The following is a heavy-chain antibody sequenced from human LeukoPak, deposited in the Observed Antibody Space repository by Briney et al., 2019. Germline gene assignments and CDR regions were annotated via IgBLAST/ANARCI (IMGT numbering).Heavy chain of an antibody. Sequence: TGGSLRLSRAASRFTFSTYGMHWVRQAPGKGLEWVALISYDGINKYYADSVKGRFTISRDNSKSTLYLQMNSLRAEDTAVYYCARDSDGMSVWGLGTTVTVSS. CDR1: RFTFSTYG. J-gene: IGHJ6*02. V-gene: IGHV3-30*03. CDR3: ARDSDGMSV. CDR2: ISYDGINK.